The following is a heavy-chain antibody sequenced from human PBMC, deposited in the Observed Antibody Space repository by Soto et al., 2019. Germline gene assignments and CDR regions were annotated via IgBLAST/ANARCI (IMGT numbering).Heavy chain of an antibody. Sequence: ASVKVSCKASGYTFTGYYLNWMRQAPGQGLEWMGWMNPNGGDTNYNQNFQGRVTLTRDTSVSTAYMELNWLTSDDTAVYYCARWRGEAFDIWGQGTVVTVSS. CDR2: MNPNGGDT. D-gene: IGHD3-16*01. CDR1: GYTFTGYY. J-gene: IGHJ3*02. CDR3: ARWRGEAFDI. V-gene: IGHV1-2*02.